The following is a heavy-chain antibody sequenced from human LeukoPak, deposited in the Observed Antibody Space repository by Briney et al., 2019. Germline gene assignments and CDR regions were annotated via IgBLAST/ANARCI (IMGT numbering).Heavy chain of an antibody. Sequence: PGRSLRLSCAASGFTFSSYGMHWVREAPGKGLEWVAVIWYDGSNKYYADSVKGRFTISRDNSKNTLYLQLNSLRAEDTAVYYCAKDLGLEIGAYYYMDVWGKGTTVTVSS. D-gene: IGHD3-3*01. CDR1: GFTFSSYG. V-gene: IGHV3-33*06. CDR3: AKDLGLEIGAYYYMDV. CDR2: IWYDGSNK. J-gene: IGHJ6*03.